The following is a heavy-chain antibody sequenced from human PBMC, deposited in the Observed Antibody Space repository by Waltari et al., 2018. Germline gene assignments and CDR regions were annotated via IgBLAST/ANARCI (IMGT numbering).Heavy chain of an antibody. CDR3: ARDPGGRYYFDY. V-gene: IGHV3-53*01. CDR1: GFTVSGTY. D-gene: IGHD1-26*01. J-gene: IGHJ4*02. CDR2: IYSGGNT. Sequence: EVQLVAPGGGLIQPGGSLSLSCAASGFTVSGTYMSWVRQAPGQGLEWVSVIYSGGNTYYADSVKGRFTISRDNSKNTLYLQMNSLRADDTAVYYCARDPGGRYYFDYWGQGSLVTVSS.